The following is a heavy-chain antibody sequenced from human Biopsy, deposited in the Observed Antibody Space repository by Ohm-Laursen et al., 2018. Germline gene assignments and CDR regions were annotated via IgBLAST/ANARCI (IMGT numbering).Heavy chain of an antibody. D-gene: IGHD1-26*01. CDR2: IYGGGSPV. CDR1: GFAFNLYE. Sequence: SLRLSCSASGFAFNLYEMSWVRQAPGKGMEWISYIYGGGSPVSYADSVKGRFTISRDNAQNSLYLHMNSLRAEDTAVYYCARLNSGTYDASDLWGQGTLVTVSS. J-gene: IGHJ5*02. V-gene: IGHV3-48*03. CDR3: ARLNSGTYDASDL.